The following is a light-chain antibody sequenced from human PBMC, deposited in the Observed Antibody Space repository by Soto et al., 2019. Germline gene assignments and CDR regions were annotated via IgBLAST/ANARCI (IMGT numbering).Light chain of an antibody. CDR1: SSNIGKNY. CDR3: GTWDSSLSAGV. V-gene: IGLV1-51*02. Sequence: QSVLTQPPSVSAAPGQTVTISCSGSSSNIGKNYVSWFQHLPGTAPKLLIYENYKRPSGIPDRFSGSKSGTSATLGITGLQTGDEADYYCGTWDSSLSAGVFGGGTQLTVL. CDR2: ENY. J-gene: IGLJ3*02.